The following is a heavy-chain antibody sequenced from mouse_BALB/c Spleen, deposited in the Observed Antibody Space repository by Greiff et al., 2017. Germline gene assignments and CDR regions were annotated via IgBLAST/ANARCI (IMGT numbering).Heavy chain of an antibody. Sequence: VQRVESGAELVRPGSSVKISCKASGYAFSSYWMNWVKQRPGQGLEWIGQIYPGDGDTNYNGKFKGKATLTADKSSSTAYMQLSSLTSEDSAVYFCARYGNYGWFAYWGQGTLVTVSA. CDR1: GYAFSSYW. CDR2: IYPGDGDT. D-gene: IGHD2-1*01. V-gene: IGHV1-80*01. J-gene: IGHJ3*01. CDR3: ARYGNYGWFAY.